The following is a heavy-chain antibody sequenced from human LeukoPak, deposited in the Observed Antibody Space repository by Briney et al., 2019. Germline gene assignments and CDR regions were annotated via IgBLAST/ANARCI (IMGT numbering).Heavy chain of an antibody. J-gene: IGHJ6*02. CDR2: ISSSSSYI. CDR3: ARVISYDYVWGSYRLYYYYYGMDV. Sequence: GGSLRLSCAASGFTFSSYSMNWVRQAPGKGLEWVSSISSSSSYIYYADSVKGRFTISRDNAKNSLYLQMNSLRAEDTAVYYCARVISYDYVWGSYRLYYYYYGMDVWGQGTTVTVSS. D-gene: IGHD3-16*02. V-gene: IGHV3-21*01. CDR1: GFTFSSYS.